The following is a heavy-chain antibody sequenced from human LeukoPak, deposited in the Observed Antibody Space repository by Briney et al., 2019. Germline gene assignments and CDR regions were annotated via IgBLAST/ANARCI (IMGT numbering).Heavy chain of an antibody. Sequence: GGSLRLSCAASGFTVSSNYMSWVRQAPGKGLERVSVIYSGGSTYYADSVKGRFTISRDNSKNTLYLQMNSLRAEDTAVYYCARAPIRYFDWLVYYYGMDVWGQGTTVTVSS. J-gene: IGHJ6*02. CDR3: ARAPIRYFDWLVYYYGMDV. CDR1: GFTVSSNY. V-gene: IGHV3-66*01. D-gene: IGHD3-9*01. CDR2: IYSGGST.